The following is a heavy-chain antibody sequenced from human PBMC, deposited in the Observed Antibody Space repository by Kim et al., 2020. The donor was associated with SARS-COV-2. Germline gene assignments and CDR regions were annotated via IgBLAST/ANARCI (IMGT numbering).Heavy chain of an antibody. CDR3: TTDTPLLWCGELPYYYYGMDV. J-gene: IGHJ6*02. CDR1: GFTFSNAW. D-gene: IGHD3-10*01. Sequence: GGSLRLSCAASGFTFSNAWMSWVRQAPGKGLEWVGRIKSKTDGGTTDYAAPVQGRFTISRDNSKSTLYLQNNSLKTEDTAVYYCTTDTPLLWCGELPYYYYGMDVWGQGTTVTVSS. CDR2: IKSKTDGGTT. V-gene: IGHV3-15*01.